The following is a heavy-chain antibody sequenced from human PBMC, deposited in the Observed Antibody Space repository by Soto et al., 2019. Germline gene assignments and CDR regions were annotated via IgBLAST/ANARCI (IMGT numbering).Heavy chain of an antibody. CDR1: GASIRSGIYS. CDR3: AREHYDSSGSRGMDV. D-gene: IGHD3-22*01. V-gene: IGHV4-30-2*01. J-gene: IGHJ6*02. Sequence: QLLLEESGSGLVKPSRTLSLTCAVSGASIRSGIYSWTWVRQPPGRGLEWIGCTYHGGGTYYNTSLVSRVTISFDMSNNQFSLKLSSLTAADTAVYYCAREHYDSSGSRGMDVWGQGTTVTVSS. CDR2: TYHGGGT.